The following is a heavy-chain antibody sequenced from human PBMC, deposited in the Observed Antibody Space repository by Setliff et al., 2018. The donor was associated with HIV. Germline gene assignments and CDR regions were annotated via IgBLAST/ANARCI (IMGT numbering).Heavy chain of an antibody. CDR1: GFTFSNAW. Sequence: SCAAAGFTFSNAWMTWVRQAPGKGLEWVARIRNKKNGGTTYYAAPVEGRFTISRDDSKNTLSLQMNSLKTEDTAIYYCTTDLGSGRFSWNNNWGQGTLVTAPQ. CDR3: TTDLGSGRFSWNNN. J-gene: IGHJ4*02. D-gene: IGHD1-26*01. V-gene: IGHV3-15*01. CDR2: IRNKKNGGTT.